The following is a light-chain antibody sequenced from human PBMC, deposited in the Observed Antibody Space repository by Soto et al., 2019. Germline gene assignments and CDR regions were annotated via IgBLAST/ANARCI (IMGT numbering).Light chain of an antibody. CDR2: DAS. V-gene: IGKV1-5*01. J-gene: IGKJ5*01. CDR1: QSISSW. CDR3: QQYNSYSYT. Sequence: IQMTQSPSTLSASVGDRVTITCRASQSISSWLAWYQQKPGKAPKLLIYDASSLESGVPSRFSGSGSGTEFTLTISSLQPDDFATYYCQQYNSYSYTLGQRTRQEIK.